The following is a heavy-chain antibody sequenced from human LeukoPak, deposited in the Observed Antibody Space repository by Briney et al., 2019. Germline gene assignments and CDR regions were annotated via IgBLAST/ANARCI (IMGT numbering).Heavy chain of an antibody. J-gene: IGHJ2*01. D-gene: IGHD3-22*01. CDR1: GYSISSGYY. V-gene: IGHV4-38-2*01. CDR3: ARVGSSGYQGPFDL. CDR2: IYHRGST. Sequence: KSSETLSLTCAASGYSISSGYYWGWIRQPPGKGLQWIGTIYHRGSTYYNPSLRSRVTVSVDTSKNQFSLKLRSVTAADTAVYFCARVGSSGYQGPFDLWGRGTLVTVSS.